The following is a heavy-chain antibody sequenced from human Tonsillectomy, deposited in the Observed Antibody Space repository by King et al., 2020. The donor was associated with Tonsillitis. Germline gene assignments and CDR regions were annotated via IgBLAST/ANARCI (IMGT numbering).Heavy chain of an antibody. V-gene: IGHV4-4*02. J-gene: IGHJ3*02. D-gene: IGHD2-21*01. CDR2: VYHTGST. Sequence: QLQESGPGLVKPSGTLSLTCAVSGASISSTNWWTWVRQPPGKGLEWIGEVYHTGSTNYNPSLKSRLTMSVDNSKNQFSLKLTSVTAADTAVYYCARDQRDPFIAPTGGHAFDIWGQGAMVPVSS. CDR3: ARDQRDPFIAPTGGHAFDI. CDR1: GASISSTNW.